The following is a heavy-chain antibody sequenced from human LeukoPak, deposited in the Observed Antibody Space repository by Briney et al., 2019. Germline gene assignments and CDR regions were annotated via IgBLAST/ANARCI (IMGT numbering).Heavy chain of an antibody. D-gene: IGHD3-22*01. V-gene: IGHV1-46*01. CDR2: INPSGGST. J-gene: IGHJ6*02. CDR3: ARDPKNYYDSSGTSYYYYGMDV. Sequence: ASVKVSCKASGYTFTSYYMHWVRQAPGQGLEWMGIINPSGGSTSYAQKFQGRVTMTRDTSTSTAYMELSSLRSEDTAVYYCARDPKNYYDSSGTSYYYYGMDVWGQGTTVTVSS. CDR1: GYTFTSYY.